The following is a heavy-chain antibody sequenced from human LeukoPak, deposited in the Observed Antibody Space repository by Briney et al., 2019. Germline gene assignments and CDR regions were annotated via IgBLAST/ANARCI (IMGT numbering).Heavy chain of an antibody. CDR2: IYYSGST. D-gene: IGHD2-21*01. J-gene: IGHJ3*02. CDR1: GGSISSSSYY. CDR3: ARIRGRLFAFDI. Sequence: PSETLSLTCTVSGGSISSSSYYWSWIRQPPGKGLEWIGYIYYSGSTDYNPSLKSRVTISVDTSKNQFSLKLSSVTAADTAVYYCARIRGRLFAFDIWGQGTMVTVSS. V-gene: IGHV4-61*05.